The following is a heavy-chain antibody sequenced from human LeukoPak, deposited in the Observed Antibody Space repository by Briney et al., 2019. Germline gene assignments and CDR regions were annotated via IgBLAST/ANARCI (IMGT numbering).Heavy chain of an antibody. Sequence: GGSLRLSCAASGFTFSIYWMSWVRQAPGKGREWVANIKQDGSEKYYVDSVKGRFTISRDNAKNSLYLQINSLRAEDTAVYYCARDINYGDYPWGQGTLVTVSS. CDR1: GFTFSIYW. V-gene: IGHV3-7*01. J-gene: IGHJ5*02. CDR2: IKQDGSEK. CDR3: ARDINYGDYP. D-gene: IGHD4-17*01.